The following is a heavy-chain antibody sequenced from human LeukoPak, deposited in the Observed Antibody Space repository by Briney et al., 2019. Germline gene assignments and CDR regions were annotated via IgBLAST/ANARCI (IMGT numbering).Heavy chain of an antibody. J-gene: IGHJ4*02. Sequence: GGSLRLSCAASGFTFSTYGMHWVRQAPGKGLEWVGRIRSKTDGGTADYAAPVKDRIIISRDDSKNTLYLQMNSLKNEDTAVYYCTTGTYWGQGTLVTVSS. CDR2: IRSKTDGGTA. CDR3: TTGTY. V-gene: IGHV3-15*01. CDR1: GFTFSTYG.